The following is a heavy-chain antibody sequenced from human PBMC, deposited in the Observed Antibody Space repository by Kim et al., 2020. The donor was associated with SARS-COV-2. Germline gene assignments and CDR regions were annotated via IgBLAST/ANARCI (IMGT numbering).Heavy chain of an antibody. CDR1: GGSISSSSYY. CDR3: ARRATVVVEYYYYYGM. Sequence: SETLSLTCTVSGGSISSSSYYWGWIRQPPGKGLEWIGSIYYSGSTYYNPSLKSRVTISVDTSKNQFSLKLSSVTAADTAVYYCARRATVVVEYYYYYGM. CDR2: IYYSGST. V-gene: IGHV4-39*01. D-gene: IGHD2-15*01. J-gene: IGHJ6*01.